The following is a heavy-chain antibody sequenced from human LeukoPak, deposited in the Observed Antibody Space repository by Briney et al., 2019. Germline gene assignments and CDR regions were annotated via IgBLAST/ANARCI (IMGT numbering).Heavy chain of an antibody. CDR3: ARDQYSYAHAAH. Sequence: GGSLRLSCAASGFSFSSYSMNWVRQAPGKGLEWVSYISSSSSTIYYADSVKGRFTISRDNAKNSLYLQLNSLRDEDTAVYYCARDQYSYAHAAHWGQGTLVTVSS. CDR1: GFSFSSYS. CDR2: ISSSSSTI. J-gene: IGHJ4*02. D-gene: IGHD5-18*01. V-gene: IGHV3-48*02.